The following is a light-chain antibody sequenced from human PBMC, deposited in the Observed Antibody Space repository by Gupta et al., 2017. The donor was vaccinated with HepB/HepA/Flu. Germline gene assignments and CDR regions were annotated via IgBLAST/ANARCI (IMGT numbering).Light chain of an antibody. CDR3: QAWDINTLYV. Sequence: SYELTQPPSVSVAPGQTASITCSGDKLGDKYTSWYQQKPGQSPVLVIYQNTKRPSGIPGRFSGSNSGNTATLTISGTQAMDEADYYCQAWDINTLYVFGTGTKVTVL. V-gene: IGLV3-1*01. J-gene: IGLJ1*01. CDR1: KLGDKY. CDR2: QNT.